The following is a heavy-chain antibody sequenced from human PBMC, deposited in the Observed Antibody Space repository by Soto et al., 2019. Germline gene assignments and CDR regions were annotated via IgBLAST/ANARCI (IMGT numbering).Heavy chain of an antibody. J-gene: IGHJ5*02. D-gene: IGHD2-8*01. V-gene: IGHV1-18*01. CDR1: GYTFTSYG. CDR2: ISAYNGNT. Sequence: ASVKVSCKASGYTFTSYGISWVRQAPGQGLEWMGWISAYNGNTNYAQKLPGRVTMTTDTSTSTAYMELRSLRSDDTAVYYCARGVLMVQRGWFDPWGQGTLVTVSS. CDR3: ARGVLMVQRGWFDP.